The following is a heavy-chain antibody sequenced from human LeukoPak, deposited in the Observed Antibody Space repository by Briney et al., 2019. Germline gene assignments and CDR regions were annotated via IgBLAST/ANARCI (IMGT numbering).Heavy chain of an antibody. CDR1: GGSISSSTYY. CDR2: IYNSGST. Sequence: PSETLSLTCSVCGGSISSSTYYWGWIRQPPGKGLEWIGNIYNSGSTYYNPSLKSRVTISVDTSKNQFSLKLSSVTAADTAVYYCARQAYSSNLGWFDPWGQGTLVTVSS. D-gene: IGHD6-13*01. J-gene: IGHJ5*02. CDR3: ARQAYSSNLGWFDP. V-gene: IGHV4-39*01.